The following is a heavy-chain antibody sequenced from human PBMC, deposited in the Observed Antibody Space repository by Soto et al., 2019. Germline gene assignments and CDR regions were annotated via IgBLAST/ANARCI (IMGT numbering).Heavy chain of an antibody. CDR3: ARQWDYYDSSGRLDD. CDR2: IRSKVNSYGT. V-gene: IGHV3-73*01. D-gene: IGHD3-22*01. J-gene: IGHJ4*02. Sequence: SPMHWVRQASGKGLEWVGRIRSKVNSYGTAYAASVKGGFTVSRDDSKNTAYLQMDGLKIEDTAMYYCARQWDYYDSSGRLDDWGQGTQVTVSS. CDR1: SP.